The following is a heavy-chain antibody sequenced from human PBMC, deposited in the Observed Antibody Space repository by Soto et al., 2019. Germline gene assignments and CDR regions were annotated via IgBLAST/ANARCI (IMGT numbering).Heavy chain of an antibody. V-gene: IGHV4-30-4*01. CDR1: GGSISSGDYY. CDR2: IYYSGST. Sequence: SETLSLTCTVSGGSISSGDYYWSWIRQPPGKGLEWIGYIYYSGSTYYNPSLKSRVTISVDTSKNQFSLKLSSVTAADTAVYYCARVRNYYDSSGYGARIFDYWGQGTLVTVSS. D-gene: IGHD3-22*01. J-gene: IGHJ4*02. CDR3: ARVRNYYDSSGYGARIFDY.